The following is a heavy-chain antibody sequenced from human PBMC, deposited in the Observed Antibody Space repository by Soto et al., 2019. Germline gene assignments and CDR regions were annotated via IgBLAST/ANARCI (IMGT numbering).Heavy chain of an antibody. V-gene: IGHV4-31*03. CDR1: GDSIRSGNYY. CDR3: AKVRTIAARHFDH. CDR2: IYFNGRT. D-gene: IGHD6-6*01. Sequence: PSETLSLTCTVSGDSIRSGNYYWSWIRQHPGRGLEWIGYIYFNGRTYYNPSLESRVNISLDMSQNQFSLEVNAVTVAVTVVYFCAKVRTIAARHFDHWGQGTLVTVSS. J-gene: IGHJ4*02.